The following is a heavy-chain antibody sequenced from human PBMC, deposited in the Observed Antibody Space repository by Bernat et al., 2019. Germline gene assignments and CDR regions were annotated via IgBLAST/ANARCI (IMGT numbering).Heavy chain of an antibody. CDR3: TTELWVGELGLDPNDY. Sequence: EVQLVESGGGLVKPGGSLRLSCAASGFTFSNAWMNWVSHAPGKALEWVGRIKSKTDGGTTDYAAPVKGRFTISRDESKNTLYLKMNSLKTEDTAVYYCTTELWVGELGLDPNDYWGQGTLVTVSS. CDR1: GFTFSNAW. CDR2: IKSKTDGGTT. J-gene: IGHJ4*02. V-gene: IGHV3-15*07. D-gene: IGHD3-10*01.